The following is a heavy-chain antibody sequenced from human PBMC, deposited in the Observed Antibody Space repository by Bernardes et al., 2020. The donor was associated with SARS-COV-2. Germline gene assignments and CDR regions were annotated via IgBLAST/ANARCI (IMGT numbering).Heavy chain of an antibody. CDR1: GFTFSSYA. D-gene: IGHD3-10*01. Sequence: GGSLRLSCAASGFTFSSYAMSWVRQAPGKGLEWVSAISGSGGSTYYADSVKGRFTISRDNSKNTLYLQMNSLRAEDTAVYYCAKDTWAHVLLWFGELLTIHTDYWGQGTLVTVSS. CDR2: ISGSGGST. V-gene: IGHV3-23*01. CDR3: AKDTWAHVLLWFGELLTIHTDY. J-gene: IGHJ4*02.